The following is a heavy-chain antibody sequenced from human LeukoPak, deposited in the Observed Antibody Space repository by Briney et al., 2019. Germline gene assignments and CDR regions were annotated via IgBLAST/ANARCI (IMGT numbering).Heavy chain of an antibody. J-gene: IGHJ4*02. CDR2: ISGSGGST. V-gene: IGHV3-23*01. D-gene: IGHD4-17*01. CDR1: GFTFSSYA. CDR3: AKDFPHPLYGDDAYY. Sequence: TGGSLRLSCAASGFTFSSYAMSWVRQTPGKGLEWVSAISGSGGSTYYADSVKGRFTISRDNSKNTLYLQMNSLRAEDTAVYYCAKDFPHPLYGDDAYYWGQGTLVTVSS.